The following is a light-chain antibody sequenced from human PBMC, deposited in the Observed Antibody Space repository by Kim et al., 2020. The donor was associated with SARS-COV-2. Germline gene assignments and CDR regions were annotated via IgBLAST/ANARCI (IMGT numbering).Light chain of an antibody. CDR2: DVS. CDR1: SSDVGSYDY. V-gene: IGLV2-14*03. Sequence: PGQSITTSCTGTSSDVGSYDYVSWYQQHPGKAPKLMSYDVSNRPSGVSNRFSGSKSCNTASLTISELQAEDEADYYCSSYTSSSVVFGGGTQLTVL. CDR3: SSYTSSSVV. J-gene: IGLJ2*01.